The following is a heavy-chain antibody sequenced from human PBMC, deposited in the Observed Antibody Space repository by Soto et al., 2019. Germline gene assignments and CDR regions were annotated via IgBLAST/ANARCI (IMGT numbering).Heavy chain of an antibody. CDR3: ARGNIVVVSPLTDFDY. D-gene: IGHD2-21*01. CDR2: ISAYNGNT. Sequence: ASVKVSCKASGYAFTSYGISWVRQAPGQGLEWMGWISAYNGNTNYAQKLQGRVTMTTDTSTSTAYMELRSLRSDDTAVYYCARGNIVVVSPLTDFDYWGQGNLVTVSS. CDR1: GYAFTSYG. J-gene: IGHJ4*02. V-gene: IGHV1-18*01.